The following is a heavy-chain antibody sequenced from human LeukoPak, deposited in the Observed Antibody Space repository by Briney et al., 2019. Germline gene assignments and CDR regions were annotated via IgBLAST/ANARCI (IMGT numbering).Heavy chain of an antibody. CDR3: AKENLVRITTLMGGY. V-gene: IGHV1-69*13. CDR1: GGTFSSYA. J-gene: IGHJ4*02. Sequence: GASVKVSCKASGGTFSSYAISWVRQAPGQGLEWMGGIIPIFGTANYAQKFQGRVTITADESTSTAYMELSSLRSEDTAVYYCAKENLVRITTLMGGYWGQGTLVTVSS. D-gene: IGHD2-8*01. CDR2: IIPIFGTA.